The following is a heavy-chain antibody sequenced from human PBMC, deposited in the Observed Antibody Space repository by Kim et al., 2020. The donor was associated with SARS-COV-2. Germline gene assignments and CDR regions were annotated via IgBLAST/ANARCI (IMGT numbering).Heavy chain of an antibody. CDR1: GGSFSGYY. CDR2: INHSGST. J-gene: IGHJ6*02. CDR3: ARGGEDYDILTGRKDYYYGMDV. Sequence: SETLSLTCAVYGGSFSGYYWSWIRQPPGKGLEWIGEINHSGSTNYNPSLKSRVTISVDTSKNQFSLKMSSVTAADTAVYYCARGGEDYDILTGRKDYYYGMDVWGQGTTVTVSS. D-gene: IGHD3-9*01. V-gene: IGHV4-34*01.